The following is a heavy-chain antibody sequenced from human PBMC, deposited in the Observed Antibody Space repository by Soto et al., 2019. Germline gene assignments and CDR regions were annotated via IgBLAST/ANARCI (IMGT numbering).Heavy chain of an antibody. CDR3: ARDLRSWAAAGIWFDP. D-gene: IGHD6-13*01. Sequence: SQTLSLTCAISGDSVSSNSAAWNWIRQSPSKGLEWLGRKYYRSKWYNDYAVSVKSRITINPDTSKNQFSLQLNSVTPEDTAVYYFARDLRSWAAAGIWFDPWGQGTLVTVSS. CDR1: GDSVSSNSAA. CDR2: KYYRSKWYN. V-gene: IGHV6-1*01. J-gene: IGHJ5*02.